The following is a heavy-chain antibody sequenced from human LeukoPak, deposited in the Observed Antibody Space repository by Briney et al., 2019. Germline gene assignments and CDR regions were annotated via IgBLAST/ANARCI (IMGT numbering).Heavy chain of an antibody. CDR3: AKELRITIFGVVQKYFDY. Sequence: GGSLRLSCAASGFTFSNYAISWVRQAPGKGLEWVSGISDSGGSTYYADSVKGRFTISRDNSKNTLYLQMNSLRAEDTAVYYCAKELRITIFGVVQKYFDYWGQGTLATVSS. CDR2: ISDSGGST. V-gene: IGHV3-23*01. CDR1: GFTFSNYA. J-gene: IGHJ4*02. D-gene: IGHD3-3*01.